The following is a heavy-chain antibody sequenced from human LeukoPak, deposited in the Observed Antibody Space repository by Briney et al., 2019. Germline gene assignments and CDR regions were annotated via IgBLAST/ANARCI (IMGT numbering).Heavy chain of an antibody. CDR1: GFTFSSYS. V-gene: IGHV3-48*01. CDR2: ISSSSSTI. J-gene: IGHJ6*03. D-gene: IGHD5-18*01. Sequence: GGSLRLSCAASGFTFSSYSMNWVRQAPGKGLEWVSYISSSSSTIYYADSVKGRFTISRDNAKNSLYLQMTSLRAEDTAVYYCARVQLWLRIYYYYYMDVWGKGTTVTVSS. CDR3: ARVQLWLRIYYYYYMDV.